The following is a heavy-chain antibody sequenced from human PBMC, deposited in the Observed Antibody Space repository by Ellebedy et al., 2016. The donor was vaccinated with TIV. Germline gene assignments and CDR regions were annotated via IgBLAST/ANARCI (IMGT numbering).Heavy chain of an antibody. D-gene: IGHD2-2*01. CDR2: ISAYNGNT. J-gene: IGHJ6*02. Sequence: ASVKVSXXASGYTFTSYYMHWVRQAPGQGLEWMGWISAYNGNTNYAQKLQGRVTMTTDTSTSTAYMELRSLRSDDTGVYYCARVSCSSPTCDYYYGMDVWGQGTTVTVSS. CDR3: ARVSCSSPTCDYYYGMDV. CDR1: GYTFTSYY. V-gene: IGHV1-18*04.